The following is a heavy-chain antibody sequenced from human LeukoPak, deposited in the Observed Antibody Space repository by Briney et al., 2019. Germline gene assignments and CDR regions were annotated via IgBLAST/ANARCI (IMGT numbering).Heavy chain of an antibody. Sequence: GGSLRLSCAASGFTFSGSAMHWVRQASGEGLEWVGRIRSKANSYATAYAASVKGRFTISRDDSKNTAYLQMNSLKTEDTAVYYCTSGSYNFDYWGQGTLVTVSS. CDR1: GFTFSGSA. J-gene: IGHJ4*02. V-gene: IGHV3-73*01. D-gene: IGHD1-26*01. CDR2: IRSKANSYAT. CDR3: TSGSYNFDY.